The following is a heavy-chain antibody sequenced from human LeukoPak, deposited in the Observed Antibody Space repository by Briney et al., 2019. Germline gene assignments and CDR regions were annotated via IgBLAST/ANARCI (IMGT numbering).Heavy chain of an antibody. V-gene: IGHV1-18*01. CDR3: ARNSISDYYDSSGYLDY. D-gene: IGHD3-22*01. J-gene: IGHJ4*02. CDR2: ISAYNGNT. CDR1: GYTFTSYG. Sequence: ASVKVSCKASGYTFTSYGISWVRQAPGQGLEWMGWISAYNGNTNYAQKLQGRVTMTTDTSTSTAYMELRSLRSEDTAVYYCARNSISDYYDSSGYLDYWGQGTLVTVSS.